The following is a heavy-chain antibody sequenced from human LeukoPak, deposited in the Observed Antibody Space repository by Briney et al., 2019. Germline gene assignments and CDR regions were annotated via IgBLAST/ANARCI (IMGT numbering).Heavy chain of an antibody. CDR2: IYYSGST. D-gene: IGHD2-15*01. CDR1: GGSISDYY. CDR3: ARTNRDRYAGYCSGGSCGLRFDP. J-gene: IGHJ5*02. V-gene: IGHV4-31*03. Sequence: SETLSLTCTVSGGSISDYYWSWIRQHPGKGLEWIGYIYYSGSTYYNPSLKSRVTISVDTSKNQFSLKLSSVTAADTAVYYCARTNRDRYAGYCSGGSCGLRFDPWGQGTLVTVSS.